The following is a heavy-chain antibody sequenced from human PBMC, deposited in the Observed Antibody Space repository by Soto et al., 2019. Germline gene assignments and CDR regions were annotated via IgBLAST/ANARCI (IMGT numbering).Heavy chain of an antibody. J-gene: IGHJ4*02. CDR3: AKDLSVAVAGAL. V-gene: IGHV3-48*02. CDR2: IDSGSRTM. D-gene: IGHD6-19*01. Sequence: EVQLVESGGDLVQPGGSLRLSCVVSGFTFMSYSMNWVRQAPGKGLEWISCIDSGSRTMDYAESVKGRFTISRDNAKNTLYLQMNSLRDEDTAVYYCAKDLSVAVAGALWGQGTLFTVSS. CDR1: GFTFMSYS.